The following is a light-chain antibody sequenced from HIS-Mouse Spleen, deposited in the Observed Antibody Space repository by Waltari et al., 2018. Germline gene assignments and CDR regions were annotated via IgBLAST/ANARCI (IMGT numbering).Light chain of an antibody. J-gene: IGLJ3*02. CDR3: QSADSSGTWV. Sequence: SYELPQPPSGSVSPGQTARITCPGDPLQNHNADWYQPNPGQAPVLVIYKDSERPSGIPERFSGSSSGTTVTLTISGVQAEDEADYYCQSADSSGTWVFGGGTKLTVL. CDR1: PLQNHN. CDR2: KDS. V-gene: IGLV3-25*03.